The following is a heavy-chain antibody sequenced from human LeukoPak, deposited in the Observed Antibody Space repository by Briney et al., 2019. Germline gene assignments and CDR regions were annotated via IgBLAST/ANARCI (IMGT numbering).Heavy chain of an antibody. CDR1: GFTVSSNY. CDR3: ARWDSSGYHKYYFDY. V-gene: IGHV3-53*01. CDR2: IYSGGST. J-gene: IGHJ4*02. D-gene: IGHD3-22*01. Sequence: PGGSLRLSCAASGFTVSSNYMNWVRQAPGKGLEWVSIIYSGGSTYYADSVKGRFTISRDNSKNTLYLQVNSLTAEDTAVYYCARWDSSGYHKYYFDYWGQGTLVTVSS.